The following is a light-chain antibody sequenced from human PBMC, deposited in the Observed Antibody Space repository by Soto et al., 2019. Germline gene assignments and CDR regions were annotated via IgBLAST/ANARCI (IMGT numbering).Light chain of an antibody. V-gene: IGKV3-20*01. CDR2: GAS. Sequence: EIVLTQSPGTLSLSPGERATLSCRASQSVNNKYLAWYQRKPGQAPRLLIYGASNRATGIPDRFSGSGSGTDFTLTISRLEPEDFAVYYCQQYGSSPRTFGQGTKVEIK. CDR3: QQYGSSPRT. CDR1: QSVNNKY. J-gene: IGKJ1*01.